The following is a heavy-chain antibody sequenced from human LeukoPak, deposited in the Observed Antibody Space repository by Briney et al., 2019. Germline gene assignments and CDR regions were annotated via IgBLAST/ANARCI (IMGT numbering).Heavy chain of an antibody. J-gene: IGHJ6*02. CDR1: GFIFSNYG. CDR3: AKDALAYCGADCYALLGMNV. D-gene: IGHD2-21*02. V-gene: IGHV3-30*18. Sequence: GGSLRLSCAASGFIFSNYGMHWVRQAPGKGLEWVAVMSYDGSNKYYADSVKGRFTISRDNSNNTLHLQMNSLRAEDTAVFYCAKDALAYCGADCYALLGMNVWGQGTTVTVSS. CDR2: MSYDGSNK.